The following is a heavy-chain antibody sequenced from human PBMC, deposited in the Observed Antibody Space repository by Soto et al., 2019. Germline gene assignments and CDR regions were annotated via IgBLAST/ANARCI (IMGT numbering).Heavy chain of an antibody. Sequence: PGGSLRLSCAASGFTFSNAWMSWVRQAPGKGLEWVGRIKSKTDGGTTDYAAPVKGRFTISRDDSKNTLYLQMNSLKTEDTAVYYCTTEIGPIYGDYEVGYFDYWGQGTLVTVSS. CDR2: IKSKTDGGTT. V-gene: IGHV3-15*01. CDR1: GFTFSNAW. D-gene: IGHD4-17*01. J-gene: IGHJ4*02. CDR3: TTEIGPIYGDYEVGYFDY.